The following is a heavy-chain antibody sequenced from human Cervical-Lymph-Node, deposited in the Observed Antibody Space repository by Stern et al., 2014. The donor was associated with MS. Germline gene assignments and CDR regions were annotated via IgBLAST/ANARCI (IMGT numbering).Heavy chain of an antibody. V-gene: IGHV3-30*07. CDR3: AKDSFEGYYFDF. Sequence: VQLVESGGGVVQPGRSLRLSCAASGFTFSYHAMHWVRQAPGKGLEWVAVISYDGSDKNDADSVKGRFAISRDTSKSTLHLQMNSLRADDTAVYYCAKDSFEGYYFDFWGQGTLVAVSS. CDR1: GFTFSYHA. CDR2: ISYDGSDK. J-gene: IGHJ4*02.